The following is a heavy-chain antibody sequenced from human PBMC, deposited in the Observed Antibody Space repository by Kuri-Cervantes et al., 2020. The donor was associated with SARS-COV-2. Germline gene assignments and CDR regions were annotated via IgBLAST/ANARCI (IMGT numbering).Heavy chain of an antibody. CDR2: IIPIFGTA. D-gene: IGHD4-17*01. J-gene: IGHJ6*02. CDR1: GGIFSSYA. Sequence: SVKVTCKASGGIFSSYAISWVRQAPGQGLEGMGGIIPIFGTANYAQKFQGRVTITADESTSTAYMELSSLRSEDTAVYYCAGVVGDYPYYYYYGMDVWGQGTTVTVSS. V-gene: IGHV1-69*13. CDR3: AGVVGDYPYYYYYGMDV.